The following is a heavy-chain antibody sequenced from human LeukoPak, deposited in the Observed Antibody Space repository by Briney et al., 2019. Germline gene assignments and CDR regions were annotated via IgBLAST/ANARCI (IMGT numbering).Heavy chain of an antibody. V-gene: IGHV4-34*01. CDR1: GGSFSGYY. J-gene: IGHJ4*02. Sequence: SETLSHTCAVYGGSFSGYYWSWIRQPPGKGLEWIGEINHSGSTNYNPSLKSRVTISVDTSKNQFSLKLSSVTAADTAVYYCARGSGTRSGGYWGQGTLVTVSS. CDR3: ARGSGTRSGGY. D-gene: IGHD2-2*01. CDR2: INHSGST.